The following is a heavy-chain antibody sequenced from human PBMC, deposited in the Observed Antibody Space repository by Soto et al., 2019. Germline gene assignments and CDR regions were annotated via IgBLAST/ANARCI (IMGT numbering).Heavy chain of an antibody. Sequence: EVQLVESGGGLVQPGGSLTLSCATSGFIFSDSAVHWVRQATGNGLAWIARIRTKTNSYATASVASVQGRFTVSRDESKNTAYVQMNSLQTDDTAIYYCTRLEECGCFGDDCYSAFDLWGPGTLVTVSA. CDR1: GFIFSDSA. D-gene: IGHD2-21*02. CDR2: IRTKTNSYAT. J-gene: IGHJ4*02. V-gene: IGHV3-73*02. CDR3: TRLEECGCFGDDCYSAFDL.